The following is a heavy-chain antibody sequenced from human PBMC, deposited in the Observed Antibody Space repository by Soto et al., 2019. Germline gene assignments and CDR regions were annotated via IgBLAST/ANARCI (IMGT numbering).Heavy chain of an antibody. CDR2: LYTGGSA. CDR1: GFSVTYHY. CDR3: ARSFNDWTTYFDY. V-gene: IGHV3-53*01. Sequence: GGSLRLSCAASGFSVTYHYMTWVRQAPGKGLECVSVLYTGGSAYYGDSVKGRFTISRDSSTNTLYLQMNSLKVGDTAFYFCARSFNDWTTYFDYWSEGTLVTVSS. J-gene: IGHJ4*02. D-gene: IGHD3-9*01.